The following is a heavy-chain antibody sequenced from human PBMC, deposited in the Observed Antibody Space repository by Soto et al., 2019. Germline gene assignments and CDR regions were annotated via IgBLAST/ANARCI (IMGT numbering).Heavy chain of an antibody. CDR3: ARHSGNYYGPLDI. J-gene: IGHJ3*02. CDR1: GDSISSTSFY. CDR2: MYYSGST. D-gene: IGHD1-26*01. Sequence: QLQLQESGPGLVKPSETLSLTCTVSGDSISSTSFYWGWLRQPPGKGLEWIATMYYSGSTYYNPSLKSRGSISVDTSKNQCSLKLSSVTAADTALYYCARHSGNYYGPLDIWGQGTVVTVSS. V-gene: IGHV4-39*01.